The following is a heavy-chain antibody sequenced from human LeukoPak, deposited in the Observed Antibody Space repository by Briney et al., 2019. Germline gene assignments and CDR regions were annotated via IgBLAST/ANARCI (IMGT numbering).Heavy chain of an antibody. CDR3: TATYYDYVWGSYRYTIDY. J-gene: IGHJ4*02. CDR1: GGSISSDY. D-gene: IGHD3-16*02. Sequence: SETLSLTCTVSGGSISSDYWSWIRQPAGKGLEWIGRIYSSGGANYKPSLKRRVTMSVDTSKNQFSLKLSSVTAADTAVYYCTATYYDYVWGSYRYTIDYWGQGTLVTVSS. V-gene: IGHV4-4*07. CDR2: IYSSGGA.